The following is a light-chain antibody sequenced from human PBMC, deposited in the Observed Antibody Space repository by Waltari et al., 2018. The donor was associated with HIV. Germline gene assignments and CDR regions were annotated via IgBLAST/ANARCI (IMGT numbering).Light chain of an antibody. CDR1: SPNIGSRS. CDR3: AVWDGSLSDYV. V-gene: IGLV1-47*01. Sequence: QSVLTQPPSASGTPGQRVTISCSGSSPNIGSRSVCWYQQPPGMAHKPLIQRNNQRPSGFPDRVSGSKSGTSASLTISGLRSEDEADYYCAVWDGSLSDYVFGSGTQVTVL. J-gene: IGLJ1*01. CDR2: RNN.